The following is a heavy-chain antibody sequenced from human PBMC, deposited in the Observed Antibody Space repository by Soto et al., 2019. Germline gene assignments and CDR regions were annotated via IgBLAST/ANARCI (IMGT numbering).Heavy chain of an antibody. Sequence: AASVKVSCKASGGTFSSYAIGWVRQAPGQGLEWMGGIIPIFGTANYAQKFQGRVTITADESTSTAYMELSSLRSEDTAVYYCASSLYCGGDCYQDYWGQGTLVTVSS. CDR2: IIPIFGTA. CDR3: ASSLYCGGDCYQDY. CDR1: GGTFSSYA. J-gene: IGHJ4*02. V-gene: IGHV1-69*13. D-gene: IGHD2-21*02.